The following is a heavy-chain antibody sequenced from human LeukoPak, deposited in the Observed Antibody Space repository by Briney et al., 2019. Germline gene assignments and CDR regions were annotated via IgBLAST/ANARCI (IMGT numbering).Heavy chain of an antibody. CDR3: ATYYYDSSACND. CDR1: GFSFSNYW. CDR2: IKEDGREE. D-gene: IGHD3-22*01. J-gene: IGHJ4*02. Sequence: PGGSLRLSCAASGFSFSNYWMTWVRQAPGKGLEWVANIKEDGREEYYVDSVKGRFTICRDNAKNSLYLQMSSLRAEDTAMYYCATYYYDSSACNDWGQGTLVTVSS. V-gene: IGHV3-7*05.